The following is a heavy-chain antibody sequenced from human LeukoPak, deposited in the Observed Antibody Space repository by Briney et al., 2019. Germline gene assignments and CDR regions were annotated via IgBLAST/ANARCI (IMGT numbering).Heavy chain of an antibody. J-gene: IGHJ3*01. V-gene: IGHV3-30*03. Sequence: GGSLRLSCAASGFIFSNYGIHWVRQAPGKGLDWVAVMTAGGIKNYADSVKGRFTISRDNSENVLYLHMSSLRADDTSVYYCARDLSIGAFDFRGQGTMVTVSS. CDR1: GFIFSNYG. CDR3: ARDLSIGAFDF. CDR2: MTAGGIK. D-gene: IGHD2/OR15-2a*01.